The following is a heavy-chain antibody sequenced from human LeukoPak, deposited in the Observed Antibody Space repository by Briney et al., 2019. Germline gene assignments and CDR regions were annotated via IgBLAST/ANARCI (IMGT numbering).Heavy chain of an antibody. CDR1: GGSISSSSYY. J-gene: IGHJ6*03. D-gene: IGHD2-2*01. CDR3: ARHLRVIPAAMSYYYYYMDV. Sequence: KPSETLSLTCTVSGGSISSSSYYWGWIRQPPGKGLEWIGSIYYSGNTYYNPSLKSRVTISVDSSKNQFSLKLSSVTAAKTAVYYCARHLRVIPAAMSYYYYYMDVWGKGTTVTISS. CDR2: IYYSGNT. V-gene: IGHV4-39*01.